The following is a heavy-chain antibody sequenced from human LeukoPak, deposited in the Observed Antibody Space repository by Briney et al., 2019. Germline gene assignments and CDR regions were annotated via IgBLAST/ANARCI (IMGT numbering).Heavy chain of an antibody. CDR3: AKSEYGGILTYYYYMDV. CDR1: GFTFRSYS. CDR2: ISGSGGST. V-gene: IGHV3-23*01. Sequence: GGSLRLSCAASGFTFRSYSMTWVRQAPGKGLEWVSAISGSGGSTYYADSVKGRFTISRDNSKNTLYLQMNSLRAEDTAVYYCAKSEYGGILTYYYYMDVWGKGTTVTISS. J-gene: IGHJ6*03. D-gene: IGHD4-23*01.